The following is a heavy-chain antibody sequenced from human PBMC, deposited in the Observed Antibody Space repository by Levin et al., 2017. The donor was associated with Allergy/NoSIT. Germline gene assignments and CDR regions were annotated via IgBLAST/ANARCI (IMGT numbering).Heavy chain of an antibody. D-gene: IGHD3-9*01. CDR2: IYSGGRT. CDR3: ASGLRHLDPDVFDI. CDR1: GFTVTSYY. Sequence: GESLKISCAASGFTVTSYYMSWVRQAPGKGLEWVSVIYSGGRTYYVDSVKGRFTISRDYSKNTLYLQMNSLRAEDTAVYYCASGLRHLDPDVFDIWGQGTMVTVSS. V-gene: IGHV3-66*01. J-gene: IGHJ3*02.